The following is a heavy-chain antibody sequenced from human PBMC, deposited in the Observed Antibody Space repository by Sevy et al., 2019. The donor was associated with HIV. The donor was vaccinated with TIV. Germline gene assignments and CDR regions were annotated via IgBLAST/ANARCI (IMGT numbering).Heavy chain of an antibody. V-gene: IGHV3-23*01. D-gene: IGHD3-22*01. CDR2: LGGSAGST. Sequence: GESLKISCAASGFTFSNYAMSWVRQAPAKGLEWVSALGGSAGSTFYADSVKGRFTISRDNSKTTLYLQMNSLRAEDTAVYYCAKDITIIVGDAFDVWGLGTMVTVSS. CDR3: AKDITIIVGDAFDV. J-gene: IGHJ3*01. CDR1: GFTFSNYA.